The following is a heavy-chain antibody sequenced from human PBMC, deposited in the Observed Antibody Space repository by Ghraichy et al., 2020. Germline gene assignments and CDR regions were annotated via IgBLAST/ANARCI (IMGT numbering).Heavy chain of an antibody. CDR3: ANTRQYGVTGYYFDY. D-gene: IGHD2-2*01. V-gene: IGHV4-4*09. CDR2: IYNSGSS. CDR1: GGSISSHY. Sequence: SETLSLNCTVSGGSISSHYWSWIRQPPGKGLEWIGYIYNSGSSNYNPSLKSRVTISVDTSKNQFSLKLSYVTAADTAVYYCANTRQYGVTGYYFDYWGQGTLVTVSS. J-gene: IGHJ4*02.